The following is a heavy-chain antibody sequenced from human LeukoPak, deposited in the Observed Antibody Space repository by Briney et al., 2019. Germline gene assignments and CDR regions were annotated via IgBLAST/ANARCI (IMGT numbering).Heavy chain of an antibody. CDR2: ISGSGGTT. V-gene: IGHV3-23*01. CDR1: GFTFSSYA. D-gene: IGHD3-22*01. Sequence: SGGSLRLSCAASGFTFSSYAMSWVRQAPGKGLEWVSAISGSGGTTYYADSVKGRFTISRDNSKNTLYLQMNSLRAEDTAVYYCAKVGDSYDSSGPNYWGQGTLVTVSS. CDR3: AKVGDSYDSSGPNY. J-gene: IGHJ4*02.